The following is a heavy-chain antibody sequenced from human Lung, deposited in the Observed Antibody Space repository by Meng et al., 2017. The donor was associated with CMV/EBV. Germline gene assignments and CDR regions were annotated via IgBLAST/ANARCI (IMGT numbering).Heavy chain of an antibody. CDR2: ISVNSGKT. Sequence: ASVKVSCKASGYTFTSYGISWVRQAPGQGLEWMGWISVNSGKTTYVQKVQGRINMTTDTSTSTAYMELRSLRSDDTAVYYCVGGGWNPGYWGQGTLVTVSS. CDR1: GYTFTSYG. D-gene: IGHD1-1*01. CDR3: VGGGWNPGY. J-gene: IGHJ4*02. V-gene: IGHV1-18*01.